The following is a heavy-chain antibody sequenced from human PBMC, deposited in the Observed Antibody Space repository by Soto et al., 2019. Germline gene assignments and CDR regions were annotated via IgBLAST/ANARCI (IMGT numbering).Heavy chain of an antibody. CDR2: ISYDGSNK. V-gene: IGHV3-30-3*01. D-gene: IGHD3-3*01. CDR3: TTEEWYYFPS. CDR1: GFTFSSYA. J-gene: IGHJ4*02. Sequence: GGSLRLSCAASGFTFSSYAMHWVRQAPGKGLEWVAVISYDGSNKYYADSVKGRFSISRDNAKNSLYLQMNSLRAEDTAVYYCTTEEWYYFPSWGQGTLVTVSS.